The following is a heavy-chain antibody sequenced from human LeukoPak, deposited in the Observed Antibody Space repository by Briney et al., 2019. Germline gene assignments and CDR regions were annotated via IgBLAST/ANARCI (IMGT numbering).Heavy chain of an antibody. CDR1: GFTFSNYW. D-gene: IGHD6-13*01. CDR3: ARDPYSSSWSYGMDV. J-gene: IGHJ6*02. CDR2: IKQDGSET. Sequence: PGGPLRLSCTASGFTFSNYWMSWVRQTPEKGLEWVANIKQDGSETVYVDSVKGRFTISRDNAQSSLYLQMYSLRAEDTAVYFCARDPYSSSWSYGMDVWGQGTAVTVSS. V-gene: IGHV3-7*05.